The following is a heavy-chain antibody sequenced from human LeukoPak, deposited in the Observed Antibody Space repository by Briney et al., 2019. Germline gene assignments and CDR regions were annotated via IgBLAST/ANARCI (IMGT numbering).Heavy chain of an antibody. CDR2: IYYSGST. D-gene: IGHD6-19*01. V-gene: IGHV4-59*01. J-gene: IGHJ4*02. CDR3: ARAGGSGSYYYYFDY. Sequence: PSETLSLTCTVSGGSISSYYWSRIRQPPGKGLEWVGYIYYSGSTNYNPSLKSRVTISVDTSKNQCSLKLSSVTAADTAVYYCARAGGSGSYYYYFDYWGQGTLVTVSS. CDR1: GGSISSYY.